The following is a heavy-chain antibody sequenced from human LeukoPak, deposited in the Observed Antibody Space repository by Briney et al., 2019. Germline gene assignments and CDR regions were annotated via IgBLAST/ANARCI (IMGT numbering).Heavy chain of an antibody. J-gene: IGHJ5*02. D-gene: IGHD2-2*01. CDR3: ARDQCSSTSCLKGSRFDP. Sequence: TGGSLRLSCAASGFTFSSYAMHWVRQAPGKGLEWVAVISYDGSNKYYADSVKGRFTISRDNSKNTLYLQMNSLRAEDTAVYYCARDQCSSTSCLKGSRFDPWGQGTLVTVSS. CDR1: GFTFSSYA. V-gene: IGHV3-30-3*01. CDR2: ISYDGSNK.